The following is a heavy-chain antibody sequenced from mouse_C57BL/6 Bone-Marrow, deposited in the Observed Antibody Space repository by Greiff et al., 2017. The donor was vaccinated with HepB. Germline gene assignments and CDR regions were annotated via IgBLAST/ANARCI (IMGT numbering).Heavy chain of an antibody. CDR1: GYTFTSYW. V-gene: IGHV1-69*01. J-gene: IGHJ2*01. D-gene: IGHD4-1*01. CDR3: ARSGLYYLGRFDY. CDR2: IDPSDSYT. Sequence: QVQLQQPGAELVMPGASVKLSCKASGYTFTSYWMHWVKQRPGQGLEWIGEIDPSDSYTNYNQKFTGKSTLTVDKSSSSAYMQLSSLTSEDSAVYYCARSGLYYLGRFDYWGQGTTLTVSS.